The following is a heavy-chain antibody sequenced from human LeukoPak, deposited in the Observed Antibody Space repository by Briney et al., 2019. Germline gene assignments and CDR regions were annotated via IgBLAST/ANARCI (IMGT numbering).Heavy chain of an antibody. V-gene: IGHV3-23*01. CDR1: GFNFITAA. CDR2: IGSSGGST. Sequence: GGSLRLSCAASGFNFITAAMTWVRQAPGKGLEWVSLIGSSGGSTYYADSVKGRFTISRDNANHTLSLQMNSLRVEDTAIYYCVKDIQLSTWGLGTMVTVSS. J-gene: IGHJ3*01. D-gene: IGHD5-24*01. CDR3: VKDIQLST.